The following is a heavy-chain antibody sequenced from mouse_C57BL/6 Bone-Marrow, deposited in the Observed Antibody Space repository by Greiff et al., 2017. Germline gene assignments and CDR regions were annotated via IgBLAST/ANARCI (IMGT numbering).Heavy chain of an antibody. Sequence: QVTLKVSGPGILQPSQTLSMTCSFSGFSLSTSGMGVGWIHQPSGNGLDWLAYIRWNDNKYYNTALKSRLTISKDTSNNRVFLKIASVDTADTATYYCARRADSKCAMDYGGQGTSVTVSS. V-gene: IGHV8-11*01. J-gene: IGHJ4*01. D-gene: IGHD2-5*01. CDR2: IRWNDNK. CDR3: ARRADSKCAMDY. CDR1: GFSLSTSGMG.